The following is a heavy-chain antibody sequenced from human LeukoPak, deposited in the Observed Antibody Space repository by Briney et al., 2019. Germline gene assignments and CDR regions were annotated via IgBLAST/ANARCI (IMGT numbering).Heavy chain of an antibody. CDR1: GFTFSSYG. D-gene: IGHD2-15*01. Sequence: GGSLRLSCAASGFTFSSYGMHWVRQAPGKGLEWVAVISYDGSNTYYADSVKGRFTISRDNSKNTLYLQMNSLRAEDTAVYYCAKAGGEAATHYYYGMDVWGQGTTVTVSS. V-gene: IGHV3-30*18. J-gene: IGHJ6*02. CDR2: ISYDGSNT. CDR3: AKAGGEAATHYYYGMDV.